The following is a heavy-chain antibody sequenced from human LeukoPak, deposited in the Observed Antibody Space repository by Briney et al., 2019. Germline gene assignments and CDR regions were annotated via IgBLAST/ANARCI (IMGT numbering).Heavy chain of an antibody. CDR3: ARDRSYYDRAFDY. CDR2: IYYSGST. J-gene: IGHJ4*02. Sequence: SETLSLTCTVSGGSISSSSYYWGWIRQPPGKGLEWIGSIYYSGSTYYNPSLKSRVTITVDTSKNQFSLKLSSVTAADTAVYYCARDRSYYDRAFDYWGQGTLVTVSS. D-gene: IGHD3-22*01. CDR1: GGSISSSSYY. V-gene: IGHV4-39*07.